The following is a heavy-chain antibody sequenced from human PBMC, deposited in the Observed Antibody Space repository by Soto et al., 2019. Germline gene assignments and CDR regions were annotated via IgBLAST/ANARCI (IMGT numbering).Heavy chain of an antibody. D-gene: IGHD3-10*01. CDR1: GYTFTSYD. CDR2: MNPNGGNT. CDR3: ARGSYYYYGSGSVPEYYFDY. Sequence: GASVKVSCKASGYTFTSYDINWVRQATGQGLEWMGWMNPNGGNTGYAQKFQGRVTMTRNTSISTAYMELSSLRSEDTAVYYCARGSYYYYGSGSVPEYYFDYWGQGTLVPVSS. V-gene: IGHV1-8*01. J-gene: IGHJ4*02.